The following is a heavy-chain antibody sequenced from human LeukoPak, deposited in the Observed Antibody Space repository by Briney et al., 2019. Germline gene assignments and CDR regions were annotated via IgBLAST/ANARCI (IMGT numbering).Heavy chain of an antibody. CDR3: ATPFGDSPGYGMDV. CDR2: ISYDGSTK. J-gene: IGHJ6*04. Sequence: PGRSLRLSFAASGFTFRSYGMHWVRQAPGKGLKWVAVISYDGSTKYYADSVKGRFTISRDNSKNTLYLQMNSLRAEDRAVYYCATPFGDSPGYGMDVWGKGTTVTVSS. V-gene: IGHV3-33*05. D-gene: IGHD2-21*02. CDR1: GFTFRSYG.